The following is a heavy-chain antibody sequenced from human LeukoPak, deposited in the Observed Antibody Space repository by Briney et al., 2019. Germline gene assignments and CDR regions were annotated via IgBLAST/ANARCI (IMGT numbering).Heavy chain of an antibody. CDR1: GFTFGDYA. Sequence: GGSLRLSCTASGFTFGDYAMSWVRQAPGKGLEWVGLIRSKAYGGTTEYAASVKGRFTISRDDSKSIAYLQMNSLKTEDTAVYYCTLYDSSGYYLSGAFDIWGQGTMVTVSS. CDR2: IRSKAYGGTT. V-gene: IGHV3-49*04. D-gene: IGHD3-22*01. J-gene: IGHJ3*02. CDR3: TLYDSSGYYLSGAFDI.